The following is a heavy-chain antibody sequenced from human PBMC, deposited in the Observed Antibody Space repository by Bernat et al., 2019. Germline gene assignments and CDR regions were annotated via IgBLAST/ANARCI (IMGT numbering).Heavy chain of an antibody. CDR1: GFTVSSNY. CDR3: AREKKYYDSSGDWFDP. V-gene: IGHV4-59*06. J-gene: IGHJ5*02. CDR2: IYYSGST. D-gene: IGHD3-22*01. Sequence: VQLVESGGGLVQPGGSLRLSCAASGFTVSSNYMSWVRQAPGKGLEWIGYIYYSGSTYYNPSLKSRVTISVDTSKNQFSLKLSSVTAADTAVYYCAREKKYYDSSGDWFDPWGQGTLVTVSS.